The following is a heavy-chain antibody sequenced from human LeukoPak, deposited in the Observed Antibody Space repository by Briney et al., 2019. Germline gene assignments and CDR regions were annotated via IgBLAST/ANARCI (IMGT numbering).Heavy chain of an antibody. Sequence: ASVKVSCTASGYTFTSYGISWVRQAPGQGLEWMGWISAYNGNTNYAQKLQGRVTMTTDTSTSTAYMELRSLRSDDTAVYYCARSAQADIVVVVAATHNDYWGLGTLVTVSS. D-gene: IGHD2-15*01. CDR3: ARSAQADIVVVVAATHNDY. V-gene: IGHV1-18*01. CDR2: ISAYNGNT. CDR1: GYTFTSYG. J-gene: IGHJ4*02.